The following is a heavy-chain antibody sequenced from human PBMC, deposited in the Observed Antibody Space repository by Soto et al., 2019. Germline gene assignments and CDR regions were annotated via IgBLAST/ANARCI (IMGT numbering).Heavy chain of an antibody. CDR3: ASIYGSGSYATYRYFDY. V-gene: IGHV3-23*01. CDR1: GFTFSSYA. D-gene: IGHD3-10*01. Sequence: EVQLLESGGGLVQPGGSLRLSCAASGFTFSSYAMSWVRQAPGKGLEWVSAISGSGGSTYYADSVKGRFTISRDNSKNALYLQMNSLRAEDTAVYYCASIYGSGSYATYRYFDYWGQGTLVTVSS. J-gene: IGHJ4*02. CDR2: ISGSGGST.